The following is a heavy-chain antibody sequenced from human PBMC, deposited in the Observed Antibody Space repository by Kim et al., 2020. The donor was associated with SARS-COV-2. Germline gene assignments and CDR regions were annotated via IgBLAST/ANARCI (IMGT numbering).Heavy chain of an antibody. V-gene: IGHV1-2*02. Sequence: ASVKVSCKPSGYTFTDYYIHWVRQAPGQGLEWVGWIGPKSGETIYAQKFQGRVTMTRDTSINTVYMELSSLRSDDTAVYYCARDNYGKFDYWGQGTLVTVSS. CDR1: GYTFTDYY. CDR3: ARDNYGKFDY. J-gene: IGHJ4*02. D-gene: IGHD4-17*01. CDR2: IGPKSGET.